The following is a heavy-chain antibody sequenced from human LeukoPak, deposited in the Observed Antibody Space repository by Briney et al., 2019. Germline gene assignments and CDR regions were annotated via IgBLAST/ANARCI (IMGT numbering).Heavy chain of an antibody. J-gene: IGHJ1*01. Sequence: SATLSLTCTVSGGSMSSDYWSGIRQSPGKGLEWIGYIYYSGSTNYNPSLKSRVTLSVDTSKNQFSLRLSSVTAADTAVYYCARGGTRHYFQHWGQGTLVTVFS. CDR3: ARGGTRHYFQH. D-gene: IGHD2-2*01. CDR1: GGSMSSDY. V-gene: IGHV4-59*01. CDR2: IYYSGST.